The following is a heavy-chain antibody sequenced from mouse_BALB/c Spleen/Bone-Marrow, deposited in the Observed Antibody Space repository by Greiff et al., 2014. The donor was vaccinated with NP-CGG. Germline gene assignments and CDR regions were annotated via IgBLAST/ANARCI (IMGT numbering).Heavy chain of an antibody. D-gene: IGHD2-4*01. CDR3: ARDRGLTYFDY. V-gene: IGHV7-3*02. Sequence: EVKLMESGGGLVQPGDSLRLSCATSGFTFTDYHMNWVRQPPGKALEWLGFIRNKANGYTTEYSASVKGRFTISRDNSQSILYLQMNTLRAEDSATYYCARDRGLTYFDYWGQGTTLTVSS. CDR2: IRNKANGYTT. J-gene: IGHJ2*01. CDR1: GFTFTDYH.